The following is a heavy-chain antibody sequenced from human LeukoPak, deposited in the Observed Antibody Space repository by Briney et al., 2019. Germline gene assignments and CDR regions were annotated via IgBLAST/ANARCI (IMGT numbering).Heavy chain of an antibody. J-gene: IGHJ4*02. D-gene: IGHD3-22*01. CDR2: ISGSGGTT. V-gene: IGHV3-23*01. Sequence: GGSLRLSCAVSGITLSNYGMSWVRLAPGKGLEWVAGISGSGGTTTYADSVKGRFTVSRDNSKNTLYLQMNSLRTEDTAVYFCAKRGVVIRVILVGFHKEAYYFDSWGQGALVTASS. CDR3: AKRGVVIRVILVGFHKEAYYFDS. CDR1: GITLSNYG.